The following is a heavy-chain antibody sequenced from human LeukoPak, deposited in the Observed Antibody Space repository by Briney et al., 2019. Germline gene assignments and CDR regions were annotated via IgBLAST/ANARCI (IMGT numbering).Heavy chain of an antibody. J-gene: IGHJ6*02. Sequence: AGGSLRLSCAASGFTFNNYALSWVRQAPGKGLEWVSTISGNGGSSYFADSVKGRFTISRDNSKNTLYLQINSLRAEDTAVYYCAKGEDQDWNYHYYYYGMDVWGQGTTVTVSS. CDR1: GFTFNNYA. CDR2: ISGNGGSS. CDR3: AKGEDQDWNYHYYYYGMDV. D-gene: IGHD1-7*01. V-gene: IGHV3-23*01.